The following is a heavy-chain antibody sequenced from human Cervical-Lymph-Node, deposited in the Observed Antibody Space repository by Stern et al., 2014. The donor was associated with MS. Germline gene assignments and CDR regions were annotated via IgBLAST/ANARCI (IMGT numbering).Heavy chain of an antibody. D-gene: IGHD5-18*01. V-gene: IGHV1-2*02. J-gene: IGHJ4*02. Sequence: VQLVQSGAEVKRPGASVKVSCKASGYTFTDYYIHWVRQAPGQGLEWMGWINPKSGGTNYAQKFQGRVTMTRDTSISTAYMELSRLRSDDTAVYYCARVAVGYSYGSFDYWGQGTLVTVSS. CDR3: ARVAVGYSYGSFDY. CDR1: GYTFTDYY. CDR2: INPKSGGT.